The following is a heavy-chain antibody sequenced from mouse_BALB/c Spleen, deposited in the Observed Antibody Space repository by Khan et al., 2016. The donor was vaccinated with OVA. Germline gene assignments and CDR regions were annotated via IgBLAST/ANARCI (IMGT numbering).Heavy chain of an antibody. D-gene: IGHD2-3*01. V-gene: IGHV14-1*02. Sequence: EVQLQESGAELVRPGAFVNLSCKASGFNIKDYYLHWVKQRPEQGLEWIGWINPEDGNTIYYPKFQGKANITSDTSSNTAYLQLSSLSSEDTAVYHFSRDGYSPRFAYWAQGTLVIVFA. CDR1: GFNIKDYY. CDR3: SRDGYSPRFAY. J-gene: IGHJ3*01. CDR2: INPEDGNT.